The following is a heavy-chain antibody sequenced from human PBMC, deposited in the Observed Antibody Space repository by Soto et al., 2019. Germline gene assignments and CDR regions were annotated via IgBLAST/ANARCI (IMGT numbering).Heavy chain of an antibody. CDR3: XXXXXXXNWFDP. Sequence: QVQLVQSGAEVKKPGSSVKVSCKASGGTFSSYAISWVRQAPGQGLEWMGGIIPIFGTANYAQKFQGRVXXXXXXXXXXXXXXXXXXXXXXXXXXXXXXXXXXXNWFDPWGQGTLVTVSS. J-gene: IGHJ5*02. CDR2: IIPIFGTA. CDR1: GGTFSSYA. V-gene: IGHV1-69*05.